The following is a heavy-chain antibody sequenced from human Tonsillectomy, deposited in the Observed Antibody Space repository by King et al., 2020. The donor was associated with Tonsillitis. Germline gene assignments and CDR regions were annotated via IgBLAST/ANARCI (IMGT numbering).Heavy chain of an antibody. CDR2: IYPGDSDT. CDR1: RYSFTSYW. J-gene: IGHJ2*01. CDR3: ARQRVAGGPWYFDL. V-gene: IGHV5-51*01. Sequence: VQLVESGAEVKKPGESLKISCKGSRYSFTSYWIGWVRQMPGKGLEWMGIIYPGDSDTRYGPSFQGQVTISADKSITTAYLQCSSLKASDTAMYYCARQRVAGGPWYFDLWGRGTLVTVSS. D-gene: IGHD6-19*01.